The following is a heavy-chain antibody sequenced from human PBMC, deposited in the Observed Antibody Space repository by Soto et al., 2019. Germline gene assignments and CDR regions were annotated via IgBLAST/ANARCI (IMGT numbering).Heavy chain of an antibody. V-gene: IGHV6-1*01. CDR3: ARGRQSNGTIFDY. D-gene: IGHD2-8*01. CDR1: GDSVSSNSAG. Sequence: PRQTLSLTRVMTGDSVSSNSAGWGWVRQSPSRGLEWLGRTYYMSKWYYEYAVSVRGRITINPDTSKNQYSLQLNSVTPEDTAVYFCARGRQSNGTIFDYWGQGTLVTVSS. J-gene: IGHJ4*01. CDR2: TYYMSKWYY.